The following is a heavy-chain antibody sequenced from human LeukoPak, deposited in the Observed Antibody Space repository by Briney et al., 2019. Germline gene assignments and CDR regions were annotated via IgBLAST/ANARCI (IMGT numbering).Heavy chain of an antibody. CDR1: GGSISSYY. CDR2: ISNRGGT. V-gene: IGHV4-59*01. D-gene: IGHD5-18*01. J-gene: IGHJ2*01. CDR3: AREGLGDTAMVYNPTQSPLGYFDL. Sequence: SETLSLTCTVSGGSISSYYWSWIRPPPGEGLEWSGYISNRGGTTYNPPLKGRVIISVDASKHRFTLKLSSVTAADAAVYYCAREGLGDTAMVYNPTQSPLGYFDLWGRGTLVTVSS.